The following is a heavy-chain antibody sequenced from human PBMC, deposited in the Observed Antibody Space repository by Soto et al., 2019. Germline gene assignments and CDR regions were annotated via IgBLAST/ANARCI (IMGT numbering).Heavy chain of an antibody. J-gene: IGHJ6*02. V-gene: IGHV4-61*08. D-gene: IGHD3-10*01. CDR2: IYYSGST. CDR1: GGSVSSGDYF. Sequence: SETLSLTCTVSGGSVSSGDYFWIWLRQSPGKRLEWIAYIYYSGSTNYNPSLKSRATISVDTSKSQVSLTLTSMTAADAALYYCARSPNYYYYGSDVWGQGTAVTVSS. CDR3: ARSPNYYYYGSDV.